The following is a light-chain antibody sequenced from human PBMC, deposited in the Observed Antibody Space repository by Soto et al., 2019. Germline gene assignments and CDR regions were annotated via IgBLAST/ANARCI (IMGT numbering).Light chain of an antibody. V-gene: IGLV1-40*01. Sequence: QSVLTQPPSVSGAPGQRVTISCTGSSSNIGAGYDVHWYQQLPGTAPKLLIYGNSNRPSGVPDRFSGSKSGTSASLAITGLQAEDAADYYCQSYDSSLSGVFGGGTKLTGL. J-gene: IGLJ3*02. CDR2: GNS. CDR3: QSYDSSLSGV. CDR1: SSNIGAGYD.